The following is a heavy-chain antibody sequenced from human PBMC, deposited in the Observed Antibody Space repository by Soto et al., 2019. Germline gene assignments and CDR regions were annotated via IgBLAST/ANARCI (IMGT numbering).Heavy chain of an antibody. Sequence: SETLSLTCTVSGGSISSSSYYWGWIRQPPGKGLEWIGSIYYSGSTYYNPSLKSRVTISVDTSKNQFSLKLSSVTAADTAVYYCARCRYSSSIGTNWFDPWGQGTLVTVSS. V-gene: IGHV4-39*01. J-gene: IGHJ5*02. CDR3: ARCRYSSSIGTNWFDP. CDR1: GGSISSSSYY. D-gene: IGHD6-13*01. CDR2: IYYSGST.